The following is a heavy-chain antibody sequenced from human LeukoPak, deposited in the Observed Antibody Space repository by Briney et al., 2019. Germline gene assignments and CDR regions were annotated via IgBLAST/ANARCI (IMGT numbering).Heavy chain of an antibody. V-gene: IGHV3-74*01. CDR1: GFTFSSYW. CDR3: AKAPEYQLRSYFDY. J-gene: IGHJ4*02. Sequence: GGSLRLSCAASGFTFSSYWMHWVRQAPGKGLVWVSRINSDGSSTSYADSVKGRFTISRDNAKNTLYLQMNSLRAEDTAVYYCAKAPEYQLRSYFDYWGQGTLVTVSS. D-gene: IGHD2-2*01. CDR2: INSDGSST.